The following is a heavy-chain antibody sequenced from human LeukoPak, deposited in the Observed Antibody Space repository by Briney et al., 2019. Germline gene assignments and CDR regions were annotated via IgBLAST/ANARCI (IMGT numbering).Heavy chain of an antibody. D-gene: IGHD4-17*01. J-gene: IGHJ3*02. CDR3: ARDKIDYGDPEAFDI. CDR1: GFTFSSYS. Sequence: GGSLRLSCAASGFTFSSYSMNWVPQAPGKGLEWVSSISSSSSYIYYADSVKGRFTISRDNAKNSLYLQMNSLRAEDTAVYYCARDKIDYGDPEAFDIWGQGTMVTVSS. V-gene: IGHV3-21*01. CDR2: ISSSSSYI.